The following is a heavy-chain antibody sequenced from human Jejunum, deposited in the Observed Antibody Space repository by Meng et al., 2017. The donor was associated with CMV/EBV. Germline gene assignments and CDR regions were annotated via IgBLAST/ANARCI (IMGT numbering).Heavy chain of an antibody. CDR3: ARRNWFDP. J-gene: IGHJ5*02. CDR2: ISTSGTTI. CDR1: GFIFSDYS. V-gene: IGHV3-11*01. Sequence: LRLSCAASGFIFSDYSMDWVRQAPGKGLEWISYISTSGTTIYYADSVKGRFSISRDNANNLLYLQMNSLRVDDTAVYYCARRNWFDPWGQGTLVTVSS.